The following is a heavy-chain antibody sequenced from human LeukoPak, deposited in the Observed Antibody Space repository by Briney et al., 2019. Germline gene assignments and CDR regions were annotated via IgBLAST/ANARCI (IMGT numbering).Heavy chain of an antibody. D-gene: IGHD2-2*01. CDR1: GFTFNNAW. J-gene: IGHJ4*02. Sequence: GGSLRLSCAASGFTFNNAWMNWVRQAPGKGLEWVGHIKSKTDGGTTDYAAPVKGRFTISRDDSKNTLYLQMNSLKTEDTAMYYCTTVGYCDGTSCSGFDCWGQGTLVTVSP. V-gene: IGHV3-15*01. CDR3: TTVGYCDGTSCSGFDC. CDR2: IKSKTDGGTT.